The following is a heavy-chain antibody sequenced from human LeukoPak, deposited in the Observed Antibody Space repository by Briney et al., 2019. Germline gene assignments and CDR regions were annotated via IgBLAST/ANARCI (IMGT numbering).Heavy chain of an antibody. CDR1: GYTFTNYY. Sequence: ASVKVSCKASGYTFTNYYIHWMRQAPGQGLECMGIINPSGGSTSYAQKFQGRVTMTRDMSTSTVYMELSSPRSEDTAVYYCARALPHRRLMDTTMEQHWFDPWGQGTLVTVSS. CDR3: ARALPHRRLMDTTMEQHWFDP. V-gene: IGHV1-46*01. CDR2: INPSGGST. D-gene: IGHD5-18*01. J-gene: IGHJ5*02.